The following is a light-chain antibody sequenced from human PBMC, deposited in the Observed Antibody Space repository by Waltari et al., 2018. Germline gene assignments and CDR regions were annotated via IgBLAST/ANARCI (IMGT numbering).Light chain of an antibody. V-gene: IGKV1-33*01. CDR2: DAS. J-gene: IGKJ4*01. Sequence: DIQMTQSPSSLSASVGERVTITCQASDEIRNRLNWYHQKPGEAPKVLIYDASNLEMGVPSRFGGSGFGTDFTLTISSLQPEDVGTYYCQQYDNVVRTFGGGTKVEIK. CDR1: DEIRNR. CDR3: QQYDNVVRT.